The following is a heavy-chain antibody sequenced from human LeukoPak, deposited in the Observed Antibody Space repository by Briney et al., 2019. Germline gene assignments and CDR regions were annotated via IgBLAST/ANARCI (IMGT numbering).Heavy chain of an antibody. Sequence: SETLSLTCTVSGGSITSYYWSWIRQPPGKGLEWIGYIHYSGSTNYNPSLKSRVTISVDTSKTQFSLKLSSVTAADTAVYYCARGYYDSSGHYVYFQHWGQGTLVTVSS. CDR1: GGSITSYY. CDR2: IHYSGST. J-gene: IGHJ1*01. CDR3: ARGYYDSSGHYVYFQH. V-gene: IGHV4-59*01. D-gene: IGHD3-22*01.